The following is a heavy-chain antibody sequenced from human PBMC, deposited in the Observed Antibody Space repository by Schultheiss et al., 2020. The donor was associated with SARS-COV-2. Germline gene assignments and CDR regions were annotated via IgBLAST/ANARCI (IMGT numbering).Heavy chain of an antibody. J-gene: IGHJ6*02. Sequence: GESLKISCAASGFTFSSYDMHWVRQATGKGLEWVSAIGTAGDTYYPGSVKGRFTISRENAKNSLYLQMNSLRAGDTAVYYCARAGGDFWGTYGMDVWGQGTTVTVSS. CDR3: ARAGGDFWGTYGMDV. V-gene: IGHV3-13*01. D-gene: IGHD3-16*01. CDR1: GFTFSSYD. CDR2: IGTAGDT.